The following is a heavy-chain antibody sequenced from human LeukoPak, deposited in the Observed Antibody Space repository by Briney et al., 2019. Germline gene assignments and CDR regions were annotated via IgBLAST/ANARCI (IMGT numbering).Heavy chain of an antibody. CDR3: TRGLHDY. J-gene: IGHJ4*02. V-gene: IGHV3-7*01. CDR2: MTEDGNNE. CDR1: AFTISGYW. D-gene: IGHD2-15*01. Sequence: GGSLRLFCAASAFTISGYWMNWVRQAPGKGLEWVASMTEDGNNEFYVDSVKGRFTTSGDNAKNSLYLQMNSLRADDTAVYYCTRGLHDYWGQGTLVTVS.